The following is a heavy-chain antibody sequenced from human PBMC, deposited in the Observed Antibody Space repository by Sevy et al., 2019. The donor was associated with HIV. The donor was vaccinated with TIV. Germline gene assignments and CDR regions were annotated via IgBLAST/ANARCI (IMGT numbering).Heavy chain of an antibody. J-gene: IGHJ3*02. CDR2: IIPIFGTA. V-gene: IGHV1-69*13. Sequence: ASVKVSCKASGGTFSSYAISWVRQAPGQGLEWMGGIIPIFGTANYAQKFQGRVTITADESTSTAYMELSSLRSEDTAVYYCARPEKYDAFDIWAKGQWSPSPQ. D-gene: IGHD2-2*01. CDR1: GGTFSSYA. CDR3: ARPEKYDAFDI.